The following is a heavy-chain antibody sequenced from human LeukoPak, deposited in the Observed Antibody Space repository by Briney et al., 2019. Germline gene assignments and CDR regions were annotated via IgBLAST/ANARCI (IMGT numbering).Heavy chain of an antibody. CDR1: GNTFGTFA. CDR3: ASGRSSGWYSSLRRDGYYFDY. Sequence: SVNVSCKASGNTFGTFAISWVRQAPGQGLEWMGRIVPIIDSTYYAQEFQGRVTITADKSTTTAYMELSGLRFDDTAIYYCASGRSSGWYSSLRRDGYYFDYWGQGTLVTVSS. CDR2: IVPIIDST. V-gene: IGHV1-69*04. D-gene: IGHD6-19*01. J-gene: IGHJ4*02.